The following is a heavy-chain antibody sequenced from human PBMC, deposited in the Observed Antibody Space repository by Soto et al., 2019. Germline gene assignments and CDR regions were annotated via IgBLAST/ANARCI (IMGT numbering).Heavy chain of an antibody. CDR2: ISSSSSYI. D-gene: IGHD6-6*01. CDR3: AREMSGRSSGGVDY. CDR1: GFTFSSYS. J-gene: IGHJ4*02. Sequence: EVQLVESGGGLVKPGGSLRLSCAASGFTFSSYSMNWVRQAPGKGLEWVSSISSSSSYIYYADSVKGRFTISRDNAKNSLYLQRNSLRAEDTAVYYCAREMSGRSSGGVDYWGQGTLVTVSS. V-gene: IGHV3-21*01.